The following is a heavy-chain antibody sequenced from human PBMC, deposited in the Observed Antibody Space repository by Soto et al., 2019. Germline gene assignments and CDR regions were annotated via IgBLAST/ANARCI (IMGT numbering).Heavy chain of an antibody. V-gene: IGHV4-59*12. Sequence: TSETLSLTCTVSGGSISSYYWSWIRQPPGKGLEWIGYIYHGGYTYYNPSLKSRVTISVDRSKNQFSLKLSSVTAADTAVYYCARAHYGDYGYGMDVWGQGTTVTAP. CDR3: ARAHYGDYGYGMDV. D-gene: IGHD4-17*01. CDR2: IYHGGYT. CDR1: GGSISSYY. J-gene: IGHJ6*02.